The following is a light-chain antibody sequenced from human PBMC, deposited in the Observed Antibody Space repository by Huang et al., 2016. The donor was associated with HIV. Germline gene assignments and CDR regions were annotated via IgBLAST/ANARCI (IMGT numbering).Light chain of an antibody. CDR1: QSLLHTDGKTY. V-gene: IGKV2-29*02. CDR2: EVS. J-gene: IGKJ4*01. Sequence: DIVMTQTPLSLSVTPGQAASISCKSSQSLLHTDGKTYLYWFVQKPGQSPQLLISEVSRRCSGVPDRFSGSGSGTAFTLIISRVQAEDVGIYFCMQGVHPPLTFGGGTKVEI. CDR3: MQGVHPPLT.